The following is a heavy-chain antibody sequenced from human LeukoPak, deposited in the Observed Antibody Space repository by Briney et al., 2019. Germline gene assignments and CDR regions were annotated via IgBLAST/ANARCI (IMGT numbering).Heavy chain of an antibody. Sequence: GGSLRLSCAASGFTVSSNYMSWVRQAPGKGLEWVSVIYSGGSTYYADSVKGRFTISRDNSKNTVYLQMNSLRAEDTAVYFCAKEYGYDYNYYYSMDVWGKGTTVTISS. CDR2: IYSGGST. CDR1: GFTVSSNY. J-gene: IGHJ6*03. V-gene: IGHV3-53*05. D-gene: IGHD1-1*01. CDR3: AKEYGYDYNYYYSMDV.